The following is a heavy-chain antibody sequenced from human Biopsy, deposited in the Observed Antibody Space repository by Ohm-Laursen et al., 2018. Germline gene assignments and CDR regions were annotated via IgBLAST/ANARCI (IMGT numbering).Heavy chain of an antibody. Sequence: SLRLSCAASGFTFGDSAMHWVRRASGKGLEWIGRIRSKVNNYATAYAASVTGRFTISRDDSKNTAYLQMNSLKTEDTAVYYCTTYDNSGDYRDYWGQGTTVTVSS. D-gene: IGHD2-21*02. V-gene: IGHV3-73*01. CDR3: TTYDNSGDYRDY. J-gene: IGHJ4*03. CDR1: GFTFGDSA. CDR2: IRSKVNNYAT.